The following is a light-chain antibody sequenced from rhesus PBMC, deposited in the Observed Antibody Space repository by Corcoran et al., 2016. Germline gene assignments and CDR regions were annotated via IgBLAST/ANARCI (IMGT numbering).Light chain of an antibody. Sequence: DIQMTQSPSSLSASVGDTVTITCRASQGISSYLNWFQQNPGKAPKLLIYDASSLERGVPSRFIGSGSGTDFTLTISSLQPEDFAAYYCLQHNSYPFGFGPGTKLDIK. CDR2: DAS. J-gene: IGKJ3*01. V-gene: IGKV1-28*03. CDR1: QGISSY. CDR3: LQHNSYPFG.